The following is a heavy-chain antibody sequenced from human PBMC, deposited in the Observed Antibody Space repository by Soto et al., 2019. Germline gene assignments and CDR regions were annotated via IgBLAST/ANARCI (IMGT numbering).Heavy chain of an antibody. D-gene: IGHD3-3*01. CDR2: ISSGGSFM. Sequence: EVQLVESGGGLVEPGGSLRLSCTGSGFSFYDSDMTWVRQAPGKGLEWVSSISSGGSFMFYAESFKGRFTISRNNAKNSLLLQMNSLRVEDTSIYYCARKHSSDATGYDYFDSWGQGTLVTVSS. J-gene: IGHJ4*02. CDR3: ARKHSSDATGYDYFDS. V-gene: IGHV3-21*01. CDR1: GFSFYDSD.